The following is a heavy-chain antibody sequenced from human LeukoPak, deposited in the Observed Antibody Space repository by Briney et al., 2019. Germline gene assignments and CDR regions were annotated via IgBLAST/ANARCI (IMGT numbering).Heavy chain of an antibody. CDR2: ISYDGSNK. J-gene: IGHJ6*04. CDR1: GFTFSSYG. Sequence: PGGSLRLSCAASGFTFSSYGMRWVRQPPGKGLEWVAFISYDGSNKYYADSVKGRFTISKDNSKNTLYLQMNSLSAEDTAVYYCAKDRQTYWIQLCAMYVWGTGTTVTVS. V-gene: IGHV3-30*18. D-gene: IGHD5-18*01. CDR3: AKDRQTYWIQLCAMYV.